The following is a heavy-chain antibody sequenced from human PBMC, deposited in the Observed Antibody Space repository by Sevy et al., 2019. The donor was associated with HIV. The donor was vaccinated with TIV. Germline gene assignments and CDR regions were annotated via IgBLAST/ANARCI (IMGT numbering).Heavy chain of an antibody. CDR3: ARQLRWLQFDYYGMDV. J-gene: IGHJ6*02. Sequence: GGSLRLSCAASGFTFSSYWMHWVRQAPGKGLVWVSRINSDGSSTSYADSVKGRFTISRDNAKNTLYLQMNSLRAEDTAVYYFARQLRWLQFDYYGMDVWGQGTTVTVSS. D-gene: IGHD5-12*01. CDR2: INSDGSST. V-gene: IGHV3-74*01. CDR1: GFTFSSYW.